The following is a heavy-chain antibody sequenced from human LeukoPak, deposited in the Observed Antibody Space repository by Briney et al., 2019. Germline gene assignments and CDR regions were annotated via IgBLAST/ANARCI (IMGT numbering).Heavy chain of an antibody. CDR3: ARHEVRGARSFDS. CDR2: IYYSGNT. CDR1: GGSISSLSYY. Sequence: SEALSLTCTVSGGSISSLSYYWGWIRQPPGKGLEWIGTIYYSGNTYYSPSLKSRVTISVDTSNNQFSLKLRSVTAADTAVYYCARHEVRGARSFDSWGQGTLVTVSS. D-gene: IGHD3-10*01. V-gene: IGHV4-39*01. J-gene: IGHJ4*02.